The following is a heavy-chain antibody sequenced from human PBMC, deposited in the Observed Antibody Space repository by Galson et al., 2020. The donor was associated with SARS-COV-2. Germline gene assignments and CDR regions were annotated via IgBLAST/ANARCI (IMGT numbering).Heavy chain of an antibody. V-gene: IGHV3-43*01. CDR1: GFVFAEYT. J-gene: IGHJ4*02. CDR3: AREMSTIIDY. Sequence: GGSLRLSCAASGFVFAEYTIHWVRQTPEKGLEWVSLITRDGGGTFYADSVKGRFAISRDNNKNSVSLQMYGLRTEDTAFYFCAREMSTIIDYWGQGTLVTVSS. CDR2: ITRDGGGT. D-gene: IGHD3-9*01.